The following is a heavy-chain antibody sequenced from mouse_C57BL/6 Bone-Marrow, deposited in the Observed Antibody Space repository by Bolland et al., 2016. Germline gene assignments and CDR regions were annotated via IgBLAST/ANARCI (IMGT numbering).Heavy chain of an antibody. Sequence: GGTIYNQKFKGKATLTVDKSSSTAYMELRSLTSEDTAVYYCARDYGSGGYFDYWGQAPL. CDR2: GGT. J-gene: IGHJ2*01. D-gene: IGHD1-1*01. CDR3: ARDYGSGGYFDY. V-gene: IGHV1-18*01.